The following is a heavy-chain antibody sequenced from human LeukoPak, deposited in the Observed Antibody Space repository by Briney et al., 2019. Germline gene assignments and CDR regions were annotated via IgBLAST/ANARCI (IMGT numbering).Heavy chain of an antibody. D-gene: IGHD2-8*02. CDR2: ISAYNGNT. J-gene: IGHJ2*01. CDR1: GDTSTGDG. CDR3: ARETTGAMGNWYFDL. V-gene: IGHV1-18*01. Sequence: EASVKVSCKASGDTSTGDGISGGRHAPGQGVEWRGWISAYNGNTNYAQKLHDRVTMTTDTSTSTAYMELRSLRSDDTAVYYCARETTGAMGNWYFDLWGRDTLVSVSS.